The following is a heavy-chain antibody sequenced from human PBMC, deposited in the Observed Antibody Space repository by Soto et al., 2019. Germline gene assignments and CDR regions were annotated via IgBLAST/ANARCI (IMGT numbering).Heavy chain of an antibody. CDR3: ARAPRVGYSSGWNRRYFDY. CDR1: GGSFSGYY. D-gene: IGHD6-19*01. CDR2: INHSGST. V-gene: IGHV4-34*01. Sequence: QVQLQQWGAGLLKPSETLSLTCAVYGGSFSGYYWSWIRQPPGKGLAWIGEINHSGSTNYNPSLKSLVTISVDTSKNQFSLKLSSVTAADTAVYYCARAPRVGYSSGWNRRYFDYWVQGTLVTVSS. J-gene: IGHJ4*02.